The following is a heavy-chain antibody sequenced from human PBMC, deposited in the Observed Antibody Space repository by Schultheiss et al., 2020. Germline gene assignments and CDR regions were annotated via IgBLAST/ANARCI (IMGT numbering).Heavy chain of an antibody. D-gene: IGHD3-3*01. CDR3: ARALEDYYYYGMDV. CDR1: GFTFSSYS. J-gene: IGHJ6*02. CDR2: VKRDGSEK. Sequence: GGSLRLSCAASGFTFSSYSMNWVRQAPGKGLEWVASVKRDGSEKHYVDSVKGRFTISRDNAKNTLYLQMNSLRAEDTAVYYCARALEDYYYYGMDVWGQGTTVTFSS. V-gene: IGHV3-7*01.